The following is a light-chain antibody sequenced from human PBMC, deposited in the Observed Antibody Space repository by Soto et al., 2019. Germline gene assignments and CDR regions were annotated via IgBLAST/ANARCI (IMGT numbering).Light chain of an antibody. CDR1: QSVSNW. Sequence: IRMTQSPSTLSASVGDRVTITCRASQSVSNWLAWYQQKPGKAPNLLIYDASSLESGVPSRFSGSGSGTEFTLTISSLQPDDFATYSCQQYTPNSRTFGQGTKVDIK. V-gene: IGKV1-5*01. CDR2: DAS. J-gene: IGKJ1*01. CDR3: QQYTPNSRT.